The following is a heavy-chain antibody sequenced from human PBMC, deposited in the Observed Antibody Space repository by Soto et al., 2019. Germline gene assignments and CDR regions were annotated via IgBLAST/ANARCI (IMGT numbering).Heavy chain of an antibody. Sequence: SETLSLTCTVSGGSISRYYWSWIRQPPGKGLEWIGYIYYSGSTNYNPSLKSRVTISVDTSKNQFSLKLSSVTAADTAVYYCARAYCSGGSCYLPNWFDPWGQGTLVTVSS. V-gene: IGHV4-59*01. CDR3: ARAYCSGGSCYLPNWFDP. CDR1: GGSISRYY. J-gene: IGHJ5*02. CDR2: IYYSGST. D-gene: IGHD2-15*01.